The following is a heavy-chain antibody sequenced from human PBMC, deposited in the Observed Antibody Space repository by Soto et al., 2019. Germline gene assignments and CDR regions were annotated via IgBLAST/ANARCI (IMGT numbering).Heavy chain of an antibody. D-gene: IGHD6-19*01. CDR2: IYYSGST. V-gene: IGHV4-39*01. Sequence: QLQLQESGPGLVKPSETLSLTCTVSGGSISSSSYYWGWIRQPPGKGLEWIGSIYYSGSTYYNPSLKSRVTISVDTSKNQFSLKLSSVTAADTAVYYCARLPAIIAVADWGQGTLVTVSS. CDR1: GGSISSSSYY. J-gene: IGHJ4*02. CDR3: ARLPAIIAVAD.